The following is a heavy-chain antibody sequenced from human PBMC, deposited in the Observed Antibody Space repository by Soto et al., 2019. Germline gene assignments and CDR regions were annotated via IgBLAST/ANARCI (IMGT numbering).Heavy chain of an antibody. Sequence: QVQLVESGGGLVRPGGSLRLSCAASGFTFSGYYMSWIRQAPGKGLEWVSYISGSGSPIVYADSVKGRFTISRDNARNSLYLQMTSLRIEDTAVYYCARAPRLLDFWGQGTLVTVSS. CDR2: ISGSGSPI. CDR3: ARAPRLLDF. D-gene: IGHD2-21*02. CDR1: GFTFSGYY. V-gene: IGHV3-11*01. J-gene: IGHJ4*02.